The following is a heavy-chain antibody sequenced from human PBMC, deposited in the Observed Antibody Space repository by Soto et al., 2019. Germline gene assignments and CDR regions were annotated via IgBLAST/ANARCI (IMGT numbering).Heavy chain of an antibody. D-gene: IGHD3-22*01. CDR3: ARDLTITMIVVVIPGAFDI. V-gene: IGHV6-1*01. CDR1: GDSVSSNSAA. CDR2: TYYRSKWYN. J-gene: IGHJ3*02. Sequence: PSQTLSLTCAISGDSVSSNSAAWNWIRQSPSRGLEWLGRTYYRSKWYNDYAVSVKSRITINPDTSKNQFSLQLNSVTPEDTAVYYCARDLTITMIVVVIPGAFDIWGQGTMVTVSS.